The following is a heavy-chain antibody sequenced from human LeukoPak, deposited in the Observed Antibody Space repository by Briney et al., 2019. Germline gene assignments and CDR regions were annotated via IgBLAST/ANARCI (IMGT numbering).Heavy chain of an antibody. CDR2: ISGSGGST. CDR1: GFTFGDYY. CDR3: AKLEGYSYGYKHY. D-gene: IGHD5-18*01. V-gene: IGHV3-23*01. J-gene: IGHJ4*02. Sequence: QTGGSLRLSCAASGFTFGDYYMSWIRQAPGKGLEWVSAISGSGGSTYYADSVKGRFTISRDNSKNTLYLQMNSLRAEDTAVYYCAKLEGYSYGYKHYWGQGALVTVSS.